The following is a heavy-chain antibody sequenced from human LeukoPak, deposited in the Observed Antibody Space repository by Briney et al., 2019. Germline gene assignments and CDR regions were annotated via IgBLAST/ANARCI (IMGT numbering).Heavy chain of an antibody. V-gene: IGHV3-11*01. CDR1: GFTFSDYY. D-gene: IGHD3-3*01. Sequence: GGSLRLSCAASGFTFSDYYMSWIRQAPGKGLEWVSYISSSDSTIYYADSVKGRFTISRDNAKNSLYLQMNSLRAEDTAVYYCARVRASRFLEWLLSHWGQGTLVTVSS. CDR2: ISSSDSTI. CDR3: ARVRASRFLEWLLSH. J-gene: IGHJ4*02.